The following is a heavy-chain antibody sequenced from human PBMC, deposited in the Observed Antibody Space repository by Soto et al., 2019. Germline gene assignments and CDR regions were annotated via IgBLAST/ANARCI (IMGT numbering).Heavy chain of an antibody. J-gene: IGHJ2*01. CDR2: ISGAGGST. D-gene: IGHD6-6*01. CDR3: AKGRPPFDL. Sequence: EVQLLESGGGLVQPGGSLRLSCAASQFTFSYYAMGWVRQAPGKGLEWVSLISGAGGSTNHADSVKGRFAISRDNSENTLYLQMNSLSAEDTAVYYCAKGRPPFDLWGRGTLVIVSS. V-gene: IGHV3-23*01. CDR1: QFTFSYYA.